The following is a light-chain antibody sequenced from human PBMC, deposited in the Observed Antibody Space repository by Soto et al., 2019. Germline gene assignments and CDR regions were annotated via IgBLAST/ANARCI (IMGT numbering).Light chain of an antibody. V-gene: IGKV1-5*03. J-gene: IGKJ1*01. CDR1: QDITYD. Sequence: DIQMTQSPSSLSASVGDRVTITCRASQDITYDCAWYQQKAGKAPNLLIYETSNLESGVPSRFSGSGSGTEFTLTISSLQPDDFATYYCQYYNDYCWTFGQGTKVEIK. CDR3: QYYNDYCWT. CDR2: ETS.